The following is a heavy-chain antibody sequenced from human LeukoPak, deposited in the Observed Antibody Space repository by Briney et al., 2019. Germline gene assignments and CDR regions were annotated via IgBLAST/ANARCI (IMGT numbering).Heavy chain of an antibody. D-gene: IGHD3-10*01. CDR1: GYTFTSYD. V-gene: IGHV1-8*01. Sequence: GASVKVSCKASGYTFTSYDINWVRQATGQGLEWMGWMNPNSGNTGYAQKFQGRVTMTRNTSISTAYMELSSLRSEDTAVYYCATLLWFGELRFDHWGQGTLVTVSS. CDR2: MNPNSGNT. J-gene: IGHJ5*02. CDR3: ATLLWFGELRFDH.